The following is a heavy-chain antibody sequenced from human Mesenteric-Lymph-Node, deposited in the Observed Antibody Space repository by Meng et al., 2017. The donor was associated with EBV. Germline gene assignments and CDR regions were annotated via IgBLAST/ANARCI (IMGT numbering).Heavy chain of an antibody. J-gene: IGHJ1*01. CDR1: GVSISTSAW. CDR3: ARGWGHADYFAEYFHN. V-gene: IGHV4-4*02. D-gene: IGHD4-17*01. CDR2: IYHTGTT. Sequence: QVHLLVSGPGVGRPLGPLPSPSVVLGVSISTSAWCSWFRHPPGQGLEWIGKIYHTGTTNYNPSLRSRVTISVDNSKNQFSLRLNSGTAADTAVYYCARGWGHADYFAEYFHNWGQGTLVTVSS.